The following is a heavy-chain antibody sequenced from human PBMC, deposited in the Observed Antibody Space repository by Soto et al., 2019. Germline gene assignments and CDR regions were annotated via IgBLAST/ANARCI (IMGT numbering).Heavy chain of an antibody. CDR1: GGTFSSYA. CDR2: IIPIIGTA. V-gene: IGHV1-69*13. J-gene: IGHJ3*02. CDR3: ARDKTGTTAYAFDI. Sequence: GASVKVSCKASGGTFSSYAISWVRQAPGQGLEWMGGIIPIIGTANYAQKFQGRVTITADESTSTAYMELSSLRSEDTAVYYCARDKTGTTAYAFDIWGQGTMVTVSS. D-gene: IGHD1-7*01.